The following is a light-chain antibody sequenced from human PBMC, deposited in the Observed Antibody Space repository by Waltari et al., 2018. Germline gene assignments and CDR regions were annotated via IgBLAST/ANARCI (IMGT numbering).Light chain of an antibody. CDR1: SGSIASNY. CDR2: EDD. V-gene: IGLV6-57*01. J-gene: IGLJ2*01. Sequence: FILTQPHSVSESPGKTVTISCTRSSGSIASNYVQWYQQRPGSSPTTVIYEDDQRPSGVPDRVSGSIDRSSNSASLTISGLKTEDESDYYCQSYDSTTVIFGGGTKLTVL. CDR3: QSYDSTTVI.